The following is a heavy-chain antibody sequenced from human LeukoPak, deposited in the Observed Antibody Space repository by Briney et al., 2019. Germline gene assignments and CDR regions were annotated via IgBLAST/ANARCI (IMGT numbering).Heavy chain of an antibody. CDR3: ARAGGSDSGSYYYFDY. J-gene: IGHJ4*02. Sequence: ASVKVSCKASGYTFTSYYMHWVRQAPGQGLEWMGIINPSGGSTSYAQKFQGRVTMTGDTSTSTVYMELSSLRSEDTAVYYCARAGGSDSGSYYYFDYWGQGTLVTVSS. CDR1: GYTFTSYY. D-gene: IGHD1-26*01. CDR2: INPSGGST. V-gene: IGHV1-46*01.